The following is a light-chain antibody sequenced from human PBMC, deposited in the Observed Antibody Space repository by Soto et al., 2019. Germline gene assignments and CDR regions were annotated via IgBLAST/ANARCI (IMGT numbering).Light chain of an antibody. CDR2: NTN. CDR1: SGSVSISYY. Sequence: QTVVTQEPSFSVSPGGTVTLTCGLSSGSVSISYYPSWYQQTPGQAPRTLIYNTNTRSSGVPDRFSGSILGNRAALTITGAQAEDESDYDCRLYVGSGVWVFGGATKLTVL. CDR3: RLYVGSGVWV. V-gene: IGLV8-61*01. J-gene: IGLJ3*02.